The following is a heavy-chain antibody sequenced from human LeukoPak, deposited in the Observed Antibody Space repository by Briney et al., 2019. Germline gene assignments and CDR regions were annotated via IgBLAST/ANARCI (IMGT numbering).Heavy chain of an antibody. CDR2: IKQDGSEK. V-gene: IGHV3-7*01. D-gene: IGHD4-11*01. Sequence: GGSLRLSCAASGFTFSSYWMSWVRQAPGKGLEWVANIKQDGSEKYYVDSVKGRSTISRDNAKNSLYLQMNSLRAEDTAVYYCAREILNDYINWFDPWGQGTLVTVSS. CDR1: GFTFSSYW. CDR3: AREILNDYINWFDP. J-gene: IGHJ5*02.